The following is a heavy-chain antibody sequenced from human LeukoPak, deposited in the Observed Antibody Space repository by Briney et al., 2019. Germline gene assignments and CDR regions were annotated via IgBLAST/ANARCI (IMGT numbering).Heavy chain of an antibody. CDR3: ARGDTHHVLRYFDWLIDY. V-gene: IGHV3-48*03. Sequence: GGSLRLSCAASGFTFSSYEMNWVRQAPGKGLEWVSYISSSGSTIYYADSVKGRFTISRDNAKNSLYLQMNSLGAEDTAVYYCARGDTHHVLRYFDWLIDYWAREPWSPSPQ. J-gene: IGHJ4*02. CDR2: ISSSGSTI. CDR1: GFTFSSYE. D-gene: IGHD3-9*01.